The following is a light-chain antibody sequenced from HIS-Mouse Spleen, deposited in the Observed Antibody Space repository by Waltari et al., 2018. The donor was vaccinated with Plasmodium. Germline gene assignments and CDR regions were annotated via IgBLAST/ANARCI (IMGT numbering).Light chain of an antibody. J-gene: IGKJ4*01. Sequence: DIQMTQSPSSLSASVGDRVTITCQASQDISNYLNWYQQKPGKARKLLIYDASNLETGVASRFSGRGSGTDFTFTISSLQPEDIATYYCQQYDNLPLTFGGGTKVEIK. CDR1: QDISNY. CDR2: DAS. V-gene: IGKV1-33*01. CDR3: QQYDNLPLT.